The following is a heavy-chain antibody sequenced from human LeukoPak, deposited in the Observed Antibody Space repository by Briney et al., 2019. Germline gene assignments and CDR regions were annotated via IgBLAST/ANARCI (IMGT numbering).Heavy chain of an antibody. CDR3: ARVRRYCSSTSCYNFRWFDP. D-gene: IGHD2-2*02. CDR2: IYYSGST. Sequence: SQTRSLTCTVSGGSISSGDYYWSWIRQPPGKGLEWIGYIYYSGSTYYNPSLKSRVTISVDTSKNQFSLKLGSVTAADTAVYYCARVRRYCSSTSCYNFRWFDPWGQGTLVTVSS. V-gene: IGHV4-30-4*01. J-gene: IGHJ5*02. CDR1: GGSISSGDYY.